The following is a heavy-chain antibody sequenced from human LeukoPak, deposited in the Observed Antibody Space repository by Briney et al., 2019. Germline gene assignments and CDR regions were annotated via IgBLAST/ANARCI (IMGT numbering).Heavy chain of an antibody. Sequence: GGSLRLSCSASGFTFSSYSMNWVRQAPGKGLEWVSYISSSSSTIYYADSVKGRFTISRDNAENSLYLEMNSLRVEDTAIYYCVRDRGSYRPIDYWGQGTLVTVSS. D-gene: IGHD1-26*01. CDR2: ISSSSSTI. CDR1: GFTFSSYS. CDR3: VRDRGSYRPIDY. J-gene: IGHJ4*02. V-gene: IGHV3-48*04.